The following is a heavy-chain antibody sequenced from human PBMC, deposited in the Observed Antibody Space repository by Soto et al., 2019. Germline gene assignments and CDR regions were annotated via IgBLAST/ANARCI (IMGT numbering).Heavy chain of an antibody. CDR3: ARADGVVRAAPDY. J-gene: IGHJ4*02. Sequence: SLTLSCAAYGFTFSSYGMHWVRQAPGKGLEWVAVIWCDGSNKYYADSVKGRFTISRDKSKNTLYLQMNSLRAKDTAVNYCARADGVVRAAPDYWGQGTLVTVSS. V-gene: IGHV3-33*01. D-gene: IGHD2-2*01. CDR2: IWCDGSNK. CDR1: GFTFSSYG.